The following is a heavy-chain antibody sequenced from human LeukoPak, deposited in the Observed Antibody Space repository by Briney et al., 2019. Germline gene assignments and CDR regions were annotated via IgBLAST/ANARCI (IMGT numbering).Heavy chain of an antibody. Sequence: ASVKVSCKASGYTFTSYAMNWVRQAPGQGLEWMGWINTNTGNPTYAQGFTGRFVFSLDTSVSTAYLQISSLRAEDTAVYYCARVEYSYGYGYYFDYWGQGTLVTVSS. CDR2: INTNTGNP. D-gene: IGHD5-18*01. V-gene: IGHV7-4-1*02. J-gene: IGHJ4*02. CDR3: ARVEYSYGYGYYFDY. CDR1: GYTFTSYA.